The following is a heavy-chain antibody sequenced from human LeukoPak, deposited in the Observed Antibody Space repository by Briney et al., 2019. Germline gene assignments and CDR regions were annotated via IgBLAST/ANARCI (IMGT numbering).Heavy chain of an antibody. CDR3: ARDFRYYFDY. CDR1: GFTFSSYS. J-gene: IGHJ4*02. Sequence: GRSLRLSCATSGFTFSSYSFNWVRQAPGKGLEWVSSISSSSSYIYYAGSVKGRFTISRDNAKNSLYLQMNSLRAEDTAVYYCARDFRYYFDYWGQGTLVTVSS. V-gene: IGHV3-21*01. CDR2: ISSSSSYI.